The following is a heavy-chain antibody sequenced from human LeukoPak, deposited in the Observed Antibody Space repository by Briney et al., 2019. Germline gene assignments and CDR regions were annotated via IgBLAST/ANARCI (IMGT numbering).Heavy chain of an antibody. CDR1: GFTFSNYA. J-gene: IGHJ4*02. CDR2: ISASGGST. Sequence: GGSLRLSCAASGFTFSNYAMSWVRQAPGKGLEWVSVISASGGSTYYADSVKGRFTISRDNSKNTLYLQMNSLGAEDTAVYYCAKGKYSSSWYFDYWGQGTLVTVSS. CDR3: AKGKYSSSWYFDY. V-gene: IGHV3-23*01. D-gene: IGHD6-13*01.